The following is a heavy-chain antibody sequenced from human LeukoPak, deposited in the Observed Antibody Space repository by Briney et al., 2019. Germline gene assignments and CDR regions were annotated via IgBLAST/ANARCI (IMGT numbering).Heavy chain of an antibody. CDR3: ARVSTSYYYYYGMDV. V-gene: IGHV4-59*01. CDR1: GGSIGSYY. CDR2: IYYSGST. D-gene: IGHD2-2*01. J-gene: IGHJ6*02. Sequence: SETLSLTCTVSGGSIGSYYWSWIRQPPGKGLEWIGYIYYSGSTNYNPSLKSRVTISVDTSKNQFSLKLSSVTAADTAVYYCARVSTSYYYYYGMDVWGQGTTVTVSS.